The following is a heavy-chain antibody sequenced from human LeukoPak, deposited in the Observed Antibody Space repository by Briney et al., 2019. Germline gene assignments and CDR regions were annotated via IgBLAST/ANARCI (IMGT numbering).Heavy chain of an antibody. D-gene: IGHD2-8*01. J-gene: IGHJ4*02. V-gene: IGHV3-30*04. CDR2: ISHDGSNK. Sequence: GGSLRLSCAASGFTFSSYAIHCVRQAPGKGLEWVALISHDGSNKYYVDSVKGRFTVSRDNSNNTLHLQMNSLTAEDTAVYYCARDGGFCTNGACPFDYWGQGTLVTVSS. CDR1: GFTFSSYA. CDR3: ARDGGFCTNGACPFDY.